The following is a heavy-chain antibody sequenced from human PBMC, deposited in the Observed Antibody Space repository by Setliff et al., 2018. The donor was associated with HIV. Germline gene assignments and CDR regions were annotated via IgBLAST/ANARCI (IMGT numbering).Heavy chain of an antibody. CDR1: GGSISRGSYY. CDR2: IYTNGNT. CDR3: ARTLSTMVKTDGYYDYYYMDV. J-gene: IGHJ6*03. D-gene: IGHD3-10*01. Sequence: SETLSLTCTVSGGSISRGSYYWSWIRQPAGKGLEWIGRIYTNGNTNYNPSLKSRVTVSADTSKNQFSLNLNSVTAADTAVYYCARTLSTMVKTDGYYDYYYMDVWGKGTTVTVSS. V-gene: IGHV4-61*02.